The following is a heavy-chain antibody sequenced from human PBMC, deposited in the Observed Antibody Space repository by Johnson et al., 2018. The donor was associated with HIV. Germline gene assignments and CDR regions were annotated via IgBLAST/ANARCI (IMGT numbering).Heavy chain of an antibody. V-gene: IGHV3-48*04. D-gene: IGHD6-13*01. Sequence: VQLVESGGALVQPGGSLRLSCEVSGFTISTFWMNWVRQAPGKGLEWVSYISSSRSSIYYPDSVSGRFTVSRDNAKNSLILQMDSLRVEDTAVYYCAKCPSVSTCDAFDIWGQGTMVTVPS. CDR2: ISSSRSSI. CDR3: AKCPSVSTCDAFDI. J-gene: IGHJ3*02. CDR1: GFTISTFW.